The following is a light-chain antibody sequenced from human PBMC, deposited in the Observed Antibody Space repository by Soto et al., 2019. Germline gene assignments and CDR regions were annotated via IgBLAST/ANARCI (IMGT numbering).Light chain of an antibody. V-gene: IGKV1-6*02. Sequence: AIQMTQSPSSLSASVGDRVTMTCRASQGIRKDLAWYQQKPGKAPKLLIYATSSLQSGVPSRFSGSGSGRDFTLTISSLQPEDFATYYCLQDYNYPRTFGQGTNVEIK. CDR1: QGIRKD. CDR3: LQDYNYPRT. J-gene: IGKJ1*01. CDR2: ATS.